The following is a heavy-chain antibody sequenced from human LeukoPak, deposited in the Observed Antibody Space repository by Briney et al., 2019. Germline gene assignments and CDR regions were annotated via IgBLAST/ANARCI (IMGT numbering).Heavy chain of an antibody. CDR2: ISGSGGST. Sequence: GGSLRLSCAASGITFSSYAMSWVRQAPGRGLEWVSSISGSGGSTYYADSVKGRFTISRDNSKNMLYLQMNSLRAEGTAVYYCAGGRRHLVHGPLDYWGQGTLVTVSS. D-gene: IGHD6-13*01. V-gene: IGHV3-23*01. CDR1: GITFSSYA. J-gene: IGHJ4*02. CDR3: AGGRRHLVHGPLDY.